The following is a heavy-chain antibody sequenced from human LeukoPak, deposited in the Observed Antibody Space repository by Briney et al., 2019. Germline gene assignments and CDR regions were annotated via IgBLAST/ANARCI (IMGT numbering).Heavy chain of an antibody. Sequence: SETLSLTCTVSGGSISSSSYYWGWIRQPPGKGLEWIGSIYYSGSTYYNPSLKGRATISVDTSKNQFSLKLSSVTAADTAVYYCARQARLAIDYWGQGTLVTVSS. CDR2: IYYSGST. V-gene: IGHV4-39*01. CDR3: ARQARLAIDY. CDR1: GGSISSSSYY. J-gene: IGHJ4*02. D-gene: IGHD1-26*01.